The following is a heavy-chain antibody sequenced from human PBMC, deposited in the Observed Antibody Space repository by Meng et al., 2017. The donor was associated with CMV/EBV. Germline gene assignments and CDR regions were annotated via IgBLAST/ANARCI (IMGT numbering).Heavy chain of an antibody. Sequence: SCAASGFTFSSYWMHWVRQAPGKGLVWVSRINSDGSSTSYADSVKGRFTISRDNAKNTLYLQMNSLRAEDTAVYYCARGSGVPPYYDFWSGYYGIDYWGQGTLVTVSS. D-gene: IGHD3-3*01. V-gene: IGHV3-74*01. CDR1: GFTFSSYW. J-gene: IGHJ4*02. CDR3: ARGSGVPPYYDFWSGYYGIDY. CDR2: INSDGSST.